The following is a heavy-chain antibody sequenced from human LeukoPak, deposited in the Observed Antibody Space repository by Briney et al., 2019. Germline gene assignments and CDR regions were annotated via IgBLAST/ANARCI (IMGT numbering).Heavy chain of an antibody. CDR3: ARTYCTNGVCNRKAFDI. J-gene: IGHJ3*02. CDR1: GFTFSSNS. V-gene: IGHV3-48*01. Sequence: GGSLRLSCAASGFTFSSNSMNWVRQAPGKGLEWVSYITSSSTTTYYADSVKGRFITSRDNAKNSLYLQMNSLRAEDTAVYYCARTYCTNGVCNRKAFDIWGQRTMVPVSS. CDR2: ITSSSTTT. D-gene: IGHD2-8*01.